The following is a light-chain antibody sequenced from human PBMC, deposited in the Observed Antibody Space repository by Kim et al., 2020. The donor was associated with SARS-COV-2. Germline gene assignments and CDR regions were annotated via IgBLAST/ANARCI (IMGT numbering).Light chain of an antibody. Sequence: LGQTATLTCQGDSLRSYFASWYQKKPGQAAVLVIFGKYNRPSGIPDRFSGSSSGNTASLTITGAQAEDEADYYCYSRDNSGNTVVFGGGTQLTVL. J-gene: IGLJ2*01. CDR2: GKY. CDR3: YSRDNSGNTVV. V-gene: IGLV3-19*01. CDR1: SLRSYF.